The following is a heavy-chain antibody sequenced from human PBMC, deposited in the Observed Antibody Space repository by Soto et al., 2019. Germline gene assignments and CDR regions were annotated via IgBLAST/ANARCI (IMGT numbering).Heavy chain of an antibody. V-gene: IGHV1-69*01. CDR3: AIPLPKQQLVRGAFDH. CDR1: GGTFRNYA. CDR2: SIPVFGTA. Sequence: QVQLVQSGAEVKKPGSSVKLSCKTSGGTFRNYAINWVRQAPGQGLEWMGGSIPVFGTANYAQTFQGRFTMTADESKSTAYMELSSLRSEDTAVYYCAIPLPKQQLVRGAFDHWGQGTLVTVAS. J-gene: IGHJ4*02. D-gene: IGHD6-13*01.